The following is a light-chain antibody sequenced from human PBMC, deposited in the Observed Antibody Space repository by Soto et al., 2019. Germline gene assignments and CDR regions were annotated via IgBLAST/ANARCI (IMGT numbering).Light chain of an antibody. J-gene: IGLJ1*01. Sequence: QSALTQPPSASGSPGQSVTISCTGTSSDVGGYNYVSWYQQHPGKAPKLMIYEVSKRPSGVPDRFSGSKSGNTASLTVSGLPAEDAAYYYCSSYAGRNNFVFGAGTKLTVL. V-gene: IGLV2-8*01. CDR3: SSYAGRNNFV. CDR2: EVS. CDR1: SSDVGGYNY.